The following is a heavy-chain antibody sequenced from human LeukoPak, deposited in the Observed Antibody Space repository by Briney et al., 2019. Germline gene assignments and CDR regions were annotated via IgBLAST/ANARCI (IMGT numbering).Heavy chain of an antibody. D-gene: IGHD2-15*01. CDR1: GYSFTSYW. Sequence: GESLKISCKGSGYSFTSYWIGWVRQMPGKGLEWMGIVYPGDSDTRYSPSFQGQVTISADKSISTAYLQWSSLEASDTAMYYCARRGYCSGGSCFSAASDIWGQGTMVTVSS. J-gene: IGHJ3*02. V-gene: IGHV5-51*01. CDR3: ARRGYCSGGSCFSAASDI. CDR2: VYPGDSDT.